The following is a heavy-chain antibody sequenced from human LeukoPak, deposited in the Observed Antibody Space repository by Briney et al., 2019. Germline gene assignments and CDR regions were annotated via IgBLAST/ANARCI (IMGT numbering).Heavy chain of an antibody. J-gene: IGHJ4*02. V-gene: IGHV3-23*01. D-gene: IGHD2-2*01. Sequence: SGGSLRLSCEASGFTFRSYAMTWARQAPGKGLEWVSAISGSGAKTYYADSVKGRFTISRDNSKNTLYLQMNSLRAEDTAVYYCARDLNVVPAAMSDTAPPHFDYWGQGTLVTVSS. CDR1: GFTFRSYA. CDR3: ARDLNVVPAAMSDTAPPHFDY. CDR2: ISGSGAKT.